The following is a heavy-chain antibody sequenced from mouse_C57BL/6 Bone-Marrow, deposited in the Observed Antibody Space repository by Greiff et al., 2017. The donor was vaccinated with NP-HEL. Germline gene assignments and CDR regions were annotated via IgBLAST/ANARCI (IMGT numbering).Heavy chain of an antibody. CDR1: GFNIKDDY. D-gene: IGHD2-4*01. J-gene: IGHJ3*01. Sequence: VQLQQSGAELVRPGASVKLSCTASGFNIKDDYMHWVKQRPEQGLEWIGWIDPENGDTEYASKFQGKATITADTSSNTAYLQLSSLTSEDTAVYYCTYDYDGAWFAYWGHGTLVTVSA. V-gene: IGHV14-4*01. CDR3: TYDYDGAWFAY. CDR2: IDPENGDT.